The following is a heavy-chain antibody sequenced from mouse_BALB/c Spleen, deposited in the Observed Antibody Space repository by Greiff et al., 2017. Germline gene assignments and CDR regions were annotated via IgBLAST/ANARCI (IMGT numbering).Heavy chain of an antibody. CDR1: GYSFTGYF. CDR3: ARHGNYEDYAMDY. CDR2: INPYNGDT. D-gene: IGHD2-1*01. Sequence: EVQVVESGPELVKPGASVKISCKASGYSFTGYFMNWVMQSHGKSLEWIGRINPYNGDTFYNQKFKGKATLTVDKSSSTAHMELRSLASEDSAVYYCARHGNYEDYAMDYWGQGTSVTVSS. J-gene: IGHJ4*01. V-gene: IGHV1-20*02.